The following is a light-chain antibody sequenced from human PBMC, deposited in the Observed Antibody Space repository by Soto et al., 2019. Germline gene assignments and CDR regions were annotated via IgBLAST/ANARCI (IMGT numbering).Light chain of an antibody. CDR3: QQYNSYWT. J-gene: IGKJ1*01. CDR1: QSISNY. V-gene: IGKV1-16*01. CDR2: AAS. Sequence: DIQMTQSPSSLSASVGDRVTITCRASQSISNYLNWYQHKAGKAPKVLIYAASSLQSGVPSRFSGSGSGTEFTLTISSLQPDDFATYYCQQYNSYWTFGQGTKVDI.